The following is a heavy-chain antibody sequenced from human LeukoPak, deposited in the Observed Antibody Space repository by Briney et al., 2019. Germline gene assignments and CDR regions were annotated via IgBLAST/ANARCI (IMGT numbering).Heavy chain of an antibody. CDR2: IYYSGST. V-gene: IGHV4-59*08. CDR3: ARRRGYSYDNWYFDL. Sequence: SETLSLTCTVSGGSISSYYWSWIRQPPGKGLEWIGYIYYSGSTNYNPSLKSRVTISVDTSKNQFSLKLSSVTAADTAVYYCARRRGYSYDNWYFDLGGRGPLVTVSS. CDR1: GGSISSYY. J-gene: IGHJ2*01. D-gene: IGHD5-18*01.